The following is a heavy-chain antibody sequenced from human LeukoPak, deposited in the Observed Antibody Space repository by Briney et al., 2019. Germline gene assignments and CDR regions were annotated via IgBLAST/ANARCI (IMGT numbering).Heavy chain of an antibody. CDR2: IRDDGSNK. CDR1: GFTFRTYG. Sequence: GGSLRLSCAAPGFTFRTYGMHWVRQAPGKGLEWVAFIRDDGSNKYYADSVKGRFTISRDNSKNTLYLQMDSLRAEDTAVYYCAKDFDGYTYGNLDFWGQGTLVTVSS. V-gene: IGHV3-30*02. J-gene: IGHJ4*02. CDR3: AKDFDGYTYGNLDF. D-gene: IGHD5-18*01.